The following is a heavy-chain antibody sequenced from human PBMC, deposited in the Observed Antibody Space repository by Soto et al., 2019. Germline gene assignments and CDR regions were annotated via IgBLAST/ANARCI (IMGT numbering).Heavy chain of an antibody. V-gene: IGHV3-23*01. CDR1: GFTLSDYD. Sequence: DVHLLESGGGLVQPGGSLRLSCVASGFTLSDYDMGWVRQAPGKGLEWVSLIKGDGGATYYARSLEGRLTISRDTSENRLYLQMISLRVEDTALYYCAKDRRGGEYPAFDLWGQGTLVTVSS. CDR2: IKGDGGAT. J-gene: IGHJ3*01. CDR3: AKDRRGGEYPAFDL. D-gene: IGHD2-21*01.